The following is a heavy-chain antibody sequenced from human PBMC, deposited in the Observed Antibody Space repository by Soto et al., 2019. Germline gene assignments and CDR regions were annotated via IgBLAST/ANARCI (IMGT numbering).Heavy chain of an antibody. V-gene: IGHV4-30-4*01. CDR1: GDSIRSADYY. Sequence: LSLTCTVSGDSIRSADYYWSWIRQTPGKSLDWIGHIFYSGTTYYNPSLKSRLTISVDTSKNHFSLRLTSVTAADTAVYYCARDLWVEPELYYYGMDVWGQGTTVTVSS. D-gene: IGHD1-1*01. J-gene: IGHJ6*02. CDR3: ARDLWVEPELYYYGMDV. CDR2: IFYSGTT.